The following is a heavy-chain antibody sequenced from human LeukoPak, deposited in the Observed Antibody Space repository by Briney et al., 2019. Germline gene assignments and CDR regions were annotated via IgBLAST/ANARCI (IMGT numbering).Heavy chain of an antibody. D-gene: IGHD3-16*02. CDR2: INPNTGNP. CDR3: ARAYQPLGGLSFPDQ. V-gene: IGHV7-4-1*02. J-gene: IGHJ5*02. CDR1: GYTFTSYA. Sequence: ASVKVSCTASGYTFTSYAMNWVRQAPGQGLEWMGWINPNTGNPTYAQGFTGRFVFSSDTSVSTAYLQISSLKAEDTAVYYCARAYQPLGGLSFPDQWGQGTLVTVSS.